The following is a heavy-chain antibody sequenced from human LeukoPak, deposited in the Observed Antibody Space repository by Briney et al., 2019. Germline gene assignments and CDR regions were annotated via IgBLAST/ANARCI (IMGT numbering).Heavy chain of an antibody. CDR1: GYSFTAYY. Sequence: ASVKVSCKASGYSFTAYYMHWVRQAPGQGLEWMGWINPNSGGTNYAQKFQGRVTMTTDTSTSTAYMELRSLRSGDTAVYYCARSHMVRGAPNFDYWGQGTLVTVSS. D-gene: IGHD3-10*01. CDR2: INPNSGGT. J-gene: IGHJ4*02. CDR3: ARSHMVRGAPNFDY. V-gene: IGHV1-2*02.